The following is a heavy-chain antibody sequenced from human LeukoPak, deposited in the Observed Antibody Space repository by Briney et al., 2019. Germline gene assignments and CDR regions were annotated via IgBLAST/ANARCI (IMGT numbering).Heavy chain of an antibody. CDR1: GFTLSNYW. CDR2: IEKDGSAT. CDR3: ARAGDGYNSPIDY. D-gene: IGHD5-24*01. Sequence: GGSLRLSCRASGFTLSNYWMTWVRQAPGKGLEWVAKIEKDGSATYYVDSMKGRFTVSRDNAANSLYLQMSNLGVEDTAVYYCARAGDGYNSPIDYWGQGTLVTVSS. V-gene: IGHV3-7*01. J-gene: IGHJ4*02.